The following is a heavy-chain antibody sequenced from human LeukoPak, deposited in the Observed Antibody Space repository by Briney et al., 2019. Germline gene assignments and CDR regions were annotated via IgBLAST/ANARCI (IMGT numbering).Heavy chain of an antibody. CDR2: ISGDGNNK. D-gene: IGHD1-26*01. J-gene: IGHJ3*02. CDR1: GFSFSSQS. Sequence: GGSLRLSCEVSGFSFSSQSMHWVRQAPGKGLEWVAVISGDGNNKYYADSVKGRFTISRDNSKNTLYLQMNSLRAEDTAVYYCALYSGSYGGAFDIWGQGTMVTVSS. V-gene: IGHV3-30*14. CDR3: ALYSGSYGGAFDI.